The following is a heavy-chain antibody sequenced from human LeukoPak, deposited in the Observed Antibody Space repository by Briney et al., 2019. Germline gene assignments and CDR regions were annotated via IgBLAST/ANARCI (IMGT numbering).Heavy chain of an antibody. V-gene: IGHV3-30-3*01. Sequence: PGRSLRLSCAASGFTFSSYAMHWVRQAPGKGLEWVAVISYDGSNKYYADSVKGRFTISRDNSKNTLYLQMNSLRAEDTAVYYXXXXXYCSGGSCSDYWGQGTLVTVSS. CDR3: XXXXYCSGGSCSDY. D-gene: IGHD2-15*01. CDR2: ISYDGSNK. J-gene: IGHJ4*02. CDR1: GFTFSSYA.